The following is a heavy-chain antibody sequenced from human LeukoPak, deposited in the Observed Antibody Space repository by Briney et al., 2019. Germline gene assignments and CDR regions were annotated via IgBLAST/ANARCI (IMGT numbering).Heavy chain of an antibody. CDR1: GYTFTSYY. CDR2: INPSGGST. CDR3: ARVIGSGSWYDY. V-gene: IGHV1-46*01. D-gene: IGHD6-13*01. J-gene: IGHJ4*02. Sequence: ASVKVSCKASGYTFTSYYMHRARQAPGQGLEWMGIINPSGGSTSYAQKFQGRVTMTRDTSTSTVYMELSSLRSEDTAVYYCARVIGSGSWYDYWGQGTLVTVSS.